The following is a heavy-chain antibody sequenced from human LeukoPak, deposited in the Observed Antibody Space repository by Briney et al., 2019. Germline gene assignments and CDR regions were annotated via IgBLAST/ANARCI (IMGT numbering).Heavy chain of an antibody. CDR3: EKKGCSTSGCPASFDY. D-gene: IGHD2-2*01. V-gene: IGHV3-23*01. CDR2: IRGTDGKT. CDR1: GFTFSTYA. Sequence: GGSLRLSCAASGFTFSTYAMNWVRQAPGKGLEWVSRIRGTDGKTFYADSVKGRFTISRDNSKNTLYLQMNNLRAEETALYEGEKKGCSTSGCPASFDYWGQGTLVTVSS. J-gene: IGHJ4*02.